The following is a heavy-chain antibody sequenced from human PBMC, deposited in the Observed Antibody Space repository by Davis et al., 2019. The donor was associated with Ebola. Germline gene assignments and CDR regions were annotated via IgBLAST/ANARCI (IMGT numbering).Heavy chain of an antibody. Sequence: PSETLSLTCAVYGGSFSGYYWSWIRQPPGKGLEWIGSIYYSGSTYYNPSLKSRVTISVDTSKNQFSLKLSSVTAADTAVYYCARRAVTRPFDIWGQGTMVTVSS. CDR2: IYYSGST. V-gene: IGHV4-34*01. CDR3: ARRAVTRPFDI. CDR1: GGSFSGYY. J-gene: IGHJ3*02. D-gene: IGHD4-17*01.